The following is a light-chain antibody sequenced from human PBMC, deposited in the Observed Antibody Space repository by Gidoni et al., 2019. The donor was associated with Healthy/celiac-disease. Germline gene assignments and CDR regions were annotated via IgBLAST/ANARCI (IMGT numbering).Light chain of an antibody. V-gene: IGKV3-20*01. CDR2: GAS. CDR3: QQYGSSPMYT. Sequence: EIVLTQSPGTLSLSPGERATLSCRASQSVSSSYLAWYQQKPGQAPRLLIYGASSRATGIPDRFSGSGSGTDFTLTISRLDPEDFAVYYCQQYGSSPMYTFXQXTKLXIK. CDR1: QSVSSSY. J-gene: IGKJ2*01.